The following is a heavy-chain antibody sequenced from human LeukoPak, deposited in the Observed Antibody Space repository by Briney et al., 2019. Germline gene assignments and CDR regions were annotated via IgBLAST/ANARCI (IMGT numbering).Heavy chain of an antibody. CDR3: ASPRGFGD. J-gene: IGHJ4*02. CDR1: GFTFRDYW. D-gene: IGHD3-10*01. V-gene: IGHV3-7*01. CDR2: IKQDGSEK. Sequence: GGSLRLSCAASGFTFRDYWMSSVRQAPGKGLEWVANIKQDGSEKYYVDSVKGRFTISRDNAKNSLYLQMNSLRAEDTAVYYCASPRGFGDWGQGTLVTVSS.